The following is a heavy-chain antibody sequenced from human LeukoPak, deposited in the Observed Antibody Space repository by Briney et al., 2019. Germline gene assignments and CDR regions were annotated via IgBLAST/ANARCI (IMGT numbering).Heavy chain of an antibody. V-gene: IGHV4-4*07. CDR2: IHTTGST. J-gene: IGHJ4*02. CDR1: GASISSYY. Sequence: KPSETLSLTCTVSGASISSYYWSWIRQPAGKGLEWIGRIHTTGSTNYNPSLKSRVTMSVDMSKNQFSLKLSSVTAADTAVYYCARDAYYYGSESYFFDFWGQGTLVTVSS. D-gene: IGHD3-10*01. CDR3: ARDAYYYGSESYFFDF.